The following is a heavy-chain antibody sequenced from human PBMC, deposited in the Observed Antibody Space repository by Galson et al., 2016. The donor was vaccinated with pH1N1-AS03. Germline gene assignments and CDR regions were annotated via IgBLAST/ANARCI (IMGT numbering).Heavy chain of an antibody. D-gene: IGHD2-2*01. CDR3: ASWALSCSTANCWGAYYFEY. Sequence: TLSLTCSVSGGSISSGDHYWSWIRQSPGKGLGWIGYIYYTGTTYYNPSLKSRVTISVDTSKNQFSLKVTSVTAADTAVYYCASWALSCSTANCWGAYYFEYWGQGTLVTVSS. V-gene: IGHV4-30-4*01. J-gene: IGHJ4*02. CDR1: GGSISSGDHY. CDR2: IYYTGTT.